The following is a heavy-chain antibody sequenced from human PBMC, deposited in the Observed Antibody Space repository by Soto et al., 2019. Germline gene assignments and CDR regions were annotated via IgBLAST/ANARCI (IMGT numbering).Heavy chain of an antibody. CDR2: TYYRSKWYN. J-gene: IGHJ5*02. CDR3: ARDLSSTHMWFDP. Sequence: PSQTLALPCAISGDSVSSNSSACNWIRQSPSRGLEWLGRTYYRSKWYNDYAVSVKSRITINPDTSKNQFSLQLNSVTPEDTAVYYCARDLSSTHMWFDPWGQGTLVTV. CDR1: GDSVSSNSSA. V-gene: IGHV6-1*01. D-gene: IGHD6-13*01.